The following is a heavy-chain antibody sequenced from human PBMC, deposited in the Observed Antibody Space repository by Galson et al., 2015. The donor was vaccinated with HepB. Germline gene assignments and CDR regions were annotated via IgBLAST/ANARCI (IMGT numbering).Heavy chain of an antibody. J-gene: IGHJ6*02. CDR2: INPGNGNT. D-gene: IGHD2-15*01. Sequence: SVKVSCKASGYTFTTYAMHWVRQAPGQRLQWMGWINPGNGNTKYSQKFQGRVTITRDTSASTAYMELSSLRFEDTAVYYCARARGCSGGTCYFYHGMDVWGQGTTVIVSS. CDR1: GYTFTTYA. V-gene: IGHV1-3*01. CDR3: ARARGCSGGTCYFYHGMDV.